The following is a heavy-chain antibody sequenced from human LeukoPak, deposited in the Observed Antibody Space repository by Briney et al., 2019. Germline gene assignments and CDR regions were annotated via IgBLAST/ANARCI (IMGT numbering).Heavy chain of an antibody. CDR2: IYTSGST. V-gene: IGHV4-4*07. CDR3: ARESGSTDFWSGLGAFDI. CDR1: GGSISSYY. Sequence: SETLSLTCTVSGGSISSYYWSWLRQPAGKGREWIGRIYTSGSTNYNPSLKSRVTISVDTSKNQLSLKLSSVTAADTAVYYCARESGSTDFWSGLGAFDIWGQGTMVTVSS. J-gene: IGHJ3*02. D-gene: IGHD3-3*01.